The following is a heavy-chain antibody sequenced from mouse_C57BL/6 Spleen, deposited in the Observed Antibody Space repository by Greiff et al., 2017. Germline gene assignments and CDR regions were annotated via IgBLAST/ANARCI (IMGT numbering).Heavy chain of an antibody. CDR3: ARYATGGSLYWYFDV. CDR2: IRNKANGYTT. D-gene: IGHD6-2*01. J-gene: IGHJ1*03. V-gene: IGHV7-3*01. CDR1: GFTFTDYY. Sequence: DVKLVESGGGLVQPGGSLSLSCAASGFTFTDYYMSWVRQPPGKALEWLGFIRNKANGYTTEYSASVKGRFTISRDNSQSILYLQMNALRAEDSATYYCARYATGGSLYWYFDVWGTGTTVTVSS.